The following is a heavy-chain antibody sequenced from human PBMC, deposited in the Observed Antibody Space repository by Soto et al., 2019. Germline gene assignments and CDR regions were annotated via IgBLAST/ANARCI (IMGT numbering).Heavy chain of an antibody. Sequence: PGESLKISCKGSGYSFTSYWIGWVRQMPGKGLEWMGIIYPGDSDTRYSPSFQGQVTISADKSISTAYLQWSSLKASDTAMYYCARLPFSYYYDSSAPRGLDVWGKGTTVTVPS. V-gene: IGHV5-51*01. J-gene: IGHJ6*04. D-gene: IGHD3-22*01. CDR2: IYPGDSDT. CDR3: ARLPFSYYYDSSAPRGLDV. CDR1: GYSFTSYW.